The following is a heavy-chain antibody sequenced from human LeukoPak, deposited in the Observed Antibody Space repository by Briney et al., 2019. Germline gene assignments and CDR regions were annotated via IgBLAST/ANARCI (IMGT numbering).Heavy chain of an antibody. V-gene: IGHV1-8*01. CDR2: MNPNSGNT. D-gene: IGHD4-23*01. J-gene: IGHJ4*02. CDR3: ARAKLNLGGAFDY. CDR1: GYTFTSYD. Sequence: GASVKVSCKASGYTFTSYDINWVRQATGQGLEWMGWMNPNSGNTGYAQKFQGRVTMTGNTSISTAYMELSSLRSEDTAVYYCARAKLNLGGAFDYWGQGTLVTVSS.